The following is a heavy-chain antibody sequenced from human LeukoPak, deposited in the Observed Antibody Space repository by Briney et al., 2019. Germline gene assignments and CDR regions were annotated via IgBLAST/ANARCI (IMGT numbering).Heavy chain of an antibody. CDR1: GFTFSSYS. V-gene: IGHV3-21*01. Sequence: PGGSLRLSCAASGFTFSSYSMNWVRQAPGKGLEWVSSISSSSSYIYYADSVKGRFTISRDNAKNSLYLQMNSLRAEDTAVYYCARVGVEWAPTNYFDYWGQGTLVTVSS. CDR3: ARVGVEWAPTNYFDY. CDR2: ISSSSSYI. D-gene: IGHD3-3*01. J-gene: IGHJ4*02.